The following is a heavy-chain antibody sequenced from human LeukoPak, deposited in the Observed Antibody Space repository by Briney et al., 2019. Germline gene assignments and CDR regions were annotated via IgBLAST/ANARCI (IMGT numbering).Heavy chain of an antibody. J-gene: IGHJ4*02. CDR3: ARQGDYNYGDYAHY. CDR1: GGSISSSSYY. D-gene: IGHD4-17*01. Sequence: SETLSLTCTVSGGSISSSSYYWGWIRQPPGKGLEWIGSIYYSGSTYYNPSLKSRVTISVDTSKNQFSLKLSSVTAADTAVYYCARQGDYNYGDYAHYWGQGTLVTVSS. V-gene: IGHV4-39*01. CDR2: IYYSGST.